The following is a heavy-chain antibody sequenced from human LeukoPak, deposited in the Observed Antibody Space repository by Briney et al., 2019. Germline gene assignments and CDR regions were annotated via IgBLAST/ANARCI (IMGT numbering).Heavy chain of an antibody. CDR1: GFTFSSYS. J-gene: IGHJ6*02. Sequence: GGSLRLSCAASGFTFSSYSMNWVRQAPGKGLEWVSSISSSSSYIYYADSVKGRFTISRDNAKNSLYLQMNSLRAEDTAVYYCASEVDIGATIPRDYTVMDFGGQGTTVTVSS. CDR2: ISSSSSYI. V-gene: IGHV3-21*01. D-gene: IGHD5-12*01. CDR3: ASEVDIGATIPRDYTVMDF.